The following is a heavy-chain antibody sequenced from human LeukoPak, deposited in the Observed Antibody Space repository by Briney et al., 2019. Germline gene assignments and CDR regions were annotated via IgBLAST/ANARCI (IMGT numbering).Heavy chain of an antibody. CDR1: GGSISSYY. CDR3: ARESNTGAFDI. V-gene: IGHV4-59*01. J-gene: IGHJ3*02. Sequence: SETLSLTCTVSGGSISSYYWSWIRQPPGKGLEWIGYIYYSGSTNYNPSLKSRVIISVDTSKNQFSLKLSSVTAADTAVYYCARESNTGAFDIWGQGTMVTVSS. CDR2: IYYSGST. D-gene: IGHD2-8*02.